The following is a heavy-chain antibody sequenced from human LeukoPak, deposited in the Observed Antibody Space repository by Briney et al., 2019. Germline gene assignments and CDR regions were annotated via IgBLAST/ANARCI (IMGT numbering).Heavy chain of an antibody. D-gene: IGHD5-18*01. V-gene: IGHV4-61*05. J-gene: IGHJ4*02. CDR2: IYYSGST. Sequence: SETLSLTCTVSGGSISSSSYYWSWFRQPPGKGREGIGYIYYSGSTNYNPSLESRVTISVDTSKYQFSLKLSSVTAADTAVYYCARQRGYSYGLDYWGQGTLVTVSS. CDR1: GGSISSSSYY. CDR3: ARQRGYSYGLDY.